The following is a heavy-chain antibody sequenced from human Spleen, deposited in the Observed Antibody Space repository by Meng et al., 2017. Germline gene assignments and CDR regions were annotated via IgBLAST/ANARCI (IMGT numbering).Heavy chain of an antibody. D-gene: IGHD3-22*01. CDR3: ARYVFDSSSLYSNWFDP. CDR1: GGSISSGTYY. CDR2: IHYSGST. V-gene: IGHV4-31*03. Sequence: QVQLQQWGAGLLKPSETLSLTCTVAGGSISSGTYYWGWHRQLPGKGLEWIAYIHYSGSTYYSPSLKSRVTISVDTSKNQLSLKLSSMTAADTAVYYCARYVFDSSSLYSNWFDPWGQGTLVTVSS. J-gene: IGHJ5*02.